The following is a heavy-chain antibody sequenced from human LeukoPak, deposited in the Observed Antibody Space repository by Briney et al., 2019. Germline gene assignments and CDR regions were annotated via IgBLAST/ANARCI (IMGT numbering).Heavy chain of an antibody. CDR1: GYTFTSYY. V-gene: IGHV1-46*01. J-gene: IGHJ6*02. CDR3: ARDRVTIFGVVIIPFYYYYGMDV. CDR2: INPSGGST. D-gene: IGHD3-3*01. Sequence: ASVKVSCTASGYTFTSYYMHWVRQAPGQGLEWMGIINPSGGSTSYAQKFQGRVTMTRDTSTSTVYMELSSLRSEDTAVYYCARDRVTIFGVVIIPFYYYYGMDVWGQGTTVTVSS.